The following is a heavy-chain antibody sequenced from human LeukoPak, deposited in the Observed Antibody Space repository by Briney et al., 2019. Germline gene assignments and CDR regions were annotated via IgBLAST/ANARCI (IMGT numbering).Heavy chain of an antibody. J-gene: IGHJ4*02. D-gene: IGHD5-12*01. Sequence: SETLSLTCAVYGGSFSGYYWSWIRQPPGEGLEWIGEINHSGSTNYNPSLKSRVTISVDTSKNKFSLKLSSVTAADTAVYYCARVEDSGYDWGYFDYWGQGTLVTVSS. CDR2: INHSGST. V-gene: IGHV4-34*01. CDR3: ARVEDSGYDWGYFDY. CDR1: GGSFSGYY.